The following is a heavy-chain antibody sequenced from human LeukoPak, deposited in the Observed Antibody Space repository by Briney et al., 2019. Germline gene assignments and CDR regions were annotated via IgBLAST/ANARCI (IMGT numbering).Heavy chain of an antibody. CDR3: ASQYYDFWSGYFDY. CDR2: IYSGGST. CDR1: GFTVSSNY. V-gene: IGHV3-53*01. Sequence: GGSLRLSCAASGFTVSSNYMSWVRQAPGKGLEWVSVIYSGGSTYYADSVRGRFTISRDNSKNTLYLQMNSLRAGDTAVYYCASQYYDFWSGYFDYWGQGNLVTVSS. D-gene: IGHD3-3*01. J-gene: IGHJ4*02.